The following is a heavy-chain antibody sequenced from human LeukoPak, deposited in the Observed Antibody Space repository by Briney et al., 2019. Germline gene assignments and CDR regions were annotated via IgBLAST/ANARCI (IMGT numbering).Heavy chain of an antibody. D-gene: IGHD6-13*01. Sequence: RRSLRLSCAASGFTFSSYAMHWVRQAPGKGLEWVAVISYDGSNKYYADSVKGRFTISRDNSKNTLYLQMNSLRAEDTAVYYCARAIAAAGTVYWGQGTLVTVSS. V-gene: IGHV3-30-3*01. CDR2: ISYDGSNK. J-gene: IGHJ4*02. CDR1: GFTFSSYA. CDR3: ARAIAAAGTVY.